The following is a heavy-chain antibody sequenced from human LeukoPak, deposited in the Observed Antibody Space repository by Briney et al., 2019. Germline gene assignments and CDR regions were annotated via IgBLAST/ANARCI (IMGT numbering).Heavy chain of an antibody. V-gene: IGHV1-2*02. D-gene: IGHD3-22*01. CDR2: INPNSGGT. CDR3: AREMISGYYIGREPYFDY. J-gene: IGHJ4*02. CDR1: GGTFSSYA. Sequence: GASVKVSCKFSGGTFSSYAISWVRQAPGQGLEWMGWINPNSGGTNYAQKFQGRVTMTRDTSISTAYMELSRLRSDDTAVYYCAREMISGYYIGREPYFDYWGQGTLVTVSS.